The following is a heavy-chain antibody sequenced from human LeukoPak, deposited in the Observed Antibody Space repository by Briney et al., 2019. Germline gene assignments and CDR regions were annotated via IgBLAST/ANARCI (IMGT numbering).Heavy chain of an antibody. CDR2: IYYSGYT. J-gene: IGHJ4*02. Sequence: SETLSLTCTVSGASISSYYWSWIRQPPGKGLEWIGYIYYSGYTNYNPSLKSRVTISVDTSKNQFSLKLSSVTAADTAVYYCARSGYSSHFDYWGQGTLVTVSS. CDR1: GASISSYY. D-gene: IGHD5-18*01. CDR3: ARSGYSSHFDY. V-gene: IGHV4-59*08.